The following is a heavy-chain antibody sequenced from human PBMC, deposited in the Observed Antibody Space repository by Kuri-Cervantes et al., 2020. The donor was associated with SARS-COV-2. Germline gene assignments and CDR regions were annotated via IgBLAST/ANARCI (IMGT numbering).Heavy chain of an antibody. Sequence: SETLSLTCTVSGGSISSYYWSWIRQPPGKGLEWIGYIYYSGSTYYSPSLKSRVTISVDTSMNQFSLKLSSVTAADTAVYYCARQSAHGYSSSWYGGSWFDPWGQGTLVTVSS. CDR3: ARQSAHGYSSSWYGGSWFDP. CDR1: GGSISSYY. J-gene: IGHJ5*02. D-gene: IGHD6-13*01. CDR2: IYYSGST. V-gene: IGHV4-59*08.